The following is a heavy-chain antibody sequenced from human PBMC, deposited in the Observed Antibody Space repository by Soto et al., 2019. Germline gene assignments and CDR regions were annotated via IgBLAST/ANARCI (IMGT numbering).Heavy chain of an antibody. CDR1: GFTFSSYG. Sequence: QVQLVESGGGVVQPGRSLRLSCAASGFTFSSYGMHWVRQAPGKGLEWVAVIWYDGSNKYYADSVKGRFTISRDNSKNTLYLQMNSLRAEDTAVYYCARDHIVVAHKAFYFDYWGQGTLVTVSS. J-gene: IGHJ4*02. D-gene: IGHD2-15*01. CDR3: ARDHIVVAHKAFYFDY. V-gene: IGHV3-33*01. CDR2: IWYDGSNK.